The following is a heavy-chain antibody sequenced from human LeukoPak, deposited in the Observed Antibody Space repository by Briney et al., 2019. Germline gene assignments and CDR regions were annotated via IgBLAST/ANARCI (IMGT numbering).Heavy chain of an antibody. D-gene: IGHD1-26*01. CDR3: ARQPGGRPGDY. Sequence: SETLSLTCTVSGSSMSSNNYYWAWIRQPPGKGLEWIGYIYNGGSTNYNPSLESRVTMSVDTSKNQFSLNLSSVTAADAAVYYCARQPGGRPGDYWGQGILVTVSS. V-gene: IGHV4-39*01. CDR2: IYNGGST. J-gene: IGHJ4*02. CDR1: GSSMSSNNYY.